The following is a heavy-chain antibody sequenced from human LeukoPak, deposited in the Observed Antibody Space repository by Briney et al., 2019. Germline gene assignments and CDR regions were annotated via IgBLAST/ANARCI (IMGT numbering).Heavy chain of an antibody. CDR1: GGSISSYY. J-gene: IGHJ5*02. Sequence: SETLPLTCTVSGGSISSYYWSWIRQPPGKGLEWIGYIYYSGSTNYNPSLKSRVTISVDTSKNQFSLKLSSVTAADTAVYYCARSIDLEFDPWGQGTLVTVSS. CDR3: ARSIDLEFDP. V-gene: IGHV4-59*01. D-gene: IGHD3-9*01. CDR2: IYYSGST.